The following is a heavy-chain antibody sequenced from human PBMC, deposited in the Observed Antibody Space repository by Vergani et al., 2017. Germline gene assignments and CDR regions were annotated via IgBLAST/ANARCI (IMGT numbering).Heavy chain of an antibody. V-gene: IGHV3-30*02. CDR2: IQFDGSNQ. Sequence: QVQLLESGGGVVQRGGSLRLSCATSGFTLSNYDMQWIRQGPGKGLEFVAFIQFDGSNQYYADSVKGRFTLSRDNSKNTLYLQMNSLRAEDTAVYYCAKDVGRFRVADVWGKGTTVTVSS. CDR3: AKDVGRFRVADV. D-gene: IGHD2-15*01. J-gene: IGHJ6*04. CDR1: GFTLSNYD.